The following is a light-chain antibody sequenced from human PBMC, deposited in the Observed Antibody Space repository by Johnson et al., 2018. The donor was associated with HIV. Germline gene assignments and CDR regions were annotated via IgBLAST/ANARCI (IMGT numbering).Light chain of an antibody. V-gene: IGLV1-51*02. CDR3: GAWDSSLSAHFV. J-gene: IGLJ1*01. CDR1: SSNIRNNY. Sequence: QSVLTQPPSVSAAPGQKVTISCSGTSSNIRNNYVSWYQQLPGTAPKLLIYENNKRPSGIPDRFSASKSGTSATLVITGLKTGDEADYYCGAWDSSLSAHFVFGTGTKVTVL. CDR2: ENN.